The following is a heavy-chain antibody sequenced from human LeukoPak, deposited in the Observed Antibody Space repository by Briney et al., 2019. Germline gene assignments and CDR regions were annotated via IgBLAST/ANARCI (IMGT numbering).Heavy chain of an antibody. Sequence: PGGSLRLSCAASGFTVSSNYMSWVRQAPGKGLEWVSGISGSGGTIYYADSVKGRFIISRDNSKNTLYLQMNSLRAEDTAVYYCAKDPGSGFSPYYFDYWGQGTLVTVSS. CDR3: AKDPGSGFSPYYFDY. V-gene: IGHV3-23*01. D-gene: IGHD3-22*01. CDR1: GFTVSSNY. CDR2: ISGSGGTI. J-gene: IGHJ4*02.